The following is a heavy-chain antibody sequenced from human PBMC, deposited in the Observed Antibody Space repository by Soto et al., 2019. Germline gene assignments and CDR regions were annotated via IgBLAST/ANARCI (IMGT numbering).Heavy chain of an antibody. CDR3: TCDYNFDWPLFTHFDY. CDR1: GFTFSNAW. V-gene: IGHV3-15*01. CDR2: IKSKTDGGTT. D-gene: IGHD3-9*01. J-gene: IGHJ4*02. Sequence: PGGSLRLSCAASGFTFSNAWMSWVRQAPGKGLEWVGRIKSKTDGGTTDYAAPVKGRFTISRDDSKNTLYLQMNSLKTEDTAVYYCTCDYNFDWPLFTHFDYWGQGTLVTVSS.